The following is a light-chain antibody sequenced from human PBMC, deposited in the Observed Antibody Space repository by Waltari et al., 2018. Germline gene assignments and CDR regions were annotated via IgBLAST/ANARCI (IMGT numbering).Light chain of an antibody. CDR2: HAS. CDR3: QHYLRLPAT. CDR1: QSVSTY. J-gene: IGKJ1*01. Sequence: CRASQSVSTYLAWCQQKPGQAPRLLIYHASSRATGIPDRFSGSGSGTDFSLTISRLEPEDFAVYYCQHYLRLPATFGQGTKVEIK. V-gene: IGKV3-20*01.